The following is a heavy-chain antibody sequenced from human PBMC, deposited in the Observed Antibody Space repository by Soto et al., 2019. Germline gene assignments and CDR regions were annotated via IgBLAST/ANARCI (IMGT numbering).Heavy chain of an antibody. CDR3: ARAGYDILTGYRFDY. CDR1: GYTLIMYY. J-gene: IGHJ4*02. Sequence: GASVKVSCKASGYTLIMYYIHWMRQAPGQGLEWMGIINPSGGSTSYAQKFQDRVTMTRDTSTSTVYMELSSLRSEDTAVYYCARAGYDILTGYRFDYWGQGTLVTVSS. V-gene: IGHV1-46*03. CDR2: INPSGGST. D-gene: IGHD3-9*01.